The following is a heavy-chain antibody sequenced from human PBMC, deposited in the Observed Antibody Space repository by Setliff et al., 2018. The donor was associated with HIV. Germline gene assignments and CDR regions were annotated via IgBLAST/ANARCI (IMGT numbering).Heavy chain of an antibody. Sequence: ASVKVSCKASGYTFTGYFIHWVRQAPGQGLEWMGQINPNRGDTKSHHKFADRLIMSRDTSLTTVYMELTSLRSDDTAAYYCARVSSFNKIIREAFDIWGQGTLVTVSS. CDR3: ARVSSFNKIIREAFDI. CDR2: INPNRGDT. D-gene: IGHD3-10*01. V-gene: IGHV1-2*06. CDR1: GYTFTGYF. J-gene: IGHJ3*02.